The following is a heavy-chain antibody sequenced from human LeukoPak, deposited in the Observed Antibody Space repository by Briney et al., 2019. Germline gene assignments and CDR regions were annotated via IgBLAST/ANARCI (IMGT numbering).Heavy chain of an antibody. V-gene: IGHV5-51*01. CDR2: IYPGDSDT. Sequence: GESLRISCQGSGYDFATYWIGWVRQMPGKGLEWMGRIYPGDSDTKYSPSFQGQVTISADKSISTAYLQWSSLKASDTAMYYCARHDAYYSGSYGTDYWGQGTLVTVSS. CDR3: ARHDAYYSGSYGTDY. CDR1: GYDFATYW. D-gene: IGHD1-26*01. J-gene: IGHJ4*02.